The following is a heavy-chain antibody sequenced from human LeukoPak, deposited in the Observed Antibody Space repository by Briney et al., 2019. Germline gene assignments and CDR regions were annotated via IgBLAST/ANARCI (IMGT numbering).Heavy chain of an antibody. V-gene: IGHV3-53*01. CDR2: IYSGGST. CDR1: GFTVSSNY. D-gene: IGHD3-10*01. Sequence: GGSLRLSCAASGFTVSSNYMSWVRQAPGKGLEWVSVIYSGGSTYYPGSVKGRFTISRENAKNSLYLQMNSLRAGDTAVYYCARASAYYYGSGSYYPLDYWGQGTLVTVSS. J-gene: IGHJ4*02. CDR3: ARASAYYYGSGSYYPLDY.